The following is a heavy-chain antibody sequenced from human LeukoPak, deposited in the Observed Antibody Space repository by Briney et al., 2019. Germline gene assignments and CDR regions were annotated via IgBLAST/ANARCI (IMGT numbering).Heavy chain of an antibody. CDR1: GFTFSSYE. D-gene: IGHD3-10*01. CDR3: ARELGSGSYFDI. Sequence: GGSLRLSCAASGFTFSSYEMNWVRQAPGKGLEWVSYISSSGSTIYYADSVKGRFTISRDNAKNSLYLQMNSLRAEDTAVYCCARELGSGSYFDIWGQGTMVTVSS. CDR2: ISSSGSTI. J-gene: IGHJ3*02. V-gene: IGHV3-48*03.